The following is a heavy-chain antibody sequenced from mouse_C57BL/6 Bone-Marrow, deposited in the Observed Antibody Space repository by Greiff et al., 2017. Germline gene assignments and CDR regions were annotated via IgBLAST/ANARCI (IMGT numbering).Heavy chain of an antibody. Sequence: QVQLQQSGAELARPGASVKMSCKASGYTFTSYTMHWVKQRPGQGLEWIGYINPSSGYTKYNQKFKDKATLTADKSSSTAYMQLSSLTSADSAVYYCAITTVVAFDYWGQGTTLTVSS. CDR3: AITTVVAFDY. CDR1: GYTFTSYT. D-gene: IGHD1-1*01. J-gene: IGHJ2*01. CDR2: INPSSGYT. V-gene: IGHV1-4*01.